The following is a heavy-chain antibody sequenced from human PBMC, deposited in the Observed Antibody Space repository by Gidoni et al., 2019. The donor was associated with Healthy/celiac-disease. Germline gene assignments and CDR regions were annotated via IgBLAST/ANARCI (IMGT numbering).Heavy chain of an antibody. CDR2: ISSSGSTI. V-gene: IGHV3-48*03. D-gene: IGHD3-10*01. J-gene: IGHJ4*02. Sequence: EVQLVESGGGLVQPGGSLRLSCAASGFTFSSYEMNWVRQAPGKGLEWVSYISSSGSTIYYADSVKGRFTISRDNAKNSLYLQMNSLRAEDTAVYYCARRYPSELLWFGEALLDWGQGTLVTVSS. CDR1: GFTFSSYE. CDR3: ARRYPSELLWFGEALLD.